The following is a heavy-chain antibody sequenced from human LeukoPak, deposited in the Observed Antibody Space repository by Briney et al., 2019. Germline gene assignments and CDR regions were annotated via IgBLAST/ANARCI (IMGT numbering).Heavy chain of an antibody. CDR3: AKTWWQWYFFDY. CDR1: GFTFSSYA. CDR2: ISGSGGST. J-gene: IGHJ4*02. D-gene: IGHD6-19*01. Sequence: GGSLRLSCAASGFTFSSYAMSWVRQAPGKGLEWVSAISGSGGSTYYADSVKGRFTISRDNSKNTLYLQMNSLRAEDTAVYFCAKTWWQWYFFDYWGQGTLVTVSS. V-gene: IGHV3-23*01.